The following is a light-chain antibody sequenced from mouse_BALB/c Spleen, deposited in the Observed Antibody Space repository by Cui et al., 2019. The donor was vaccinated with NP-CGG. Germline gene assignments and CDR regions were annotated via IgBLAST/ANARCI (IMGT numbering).Light chain of an antibody. CDR1: TGAVTTSNY. Sequence: QAVVTQESALPTSPGETVTLTCRSSTGAVTTSNYANWVQEKPDHLFTGLIGGTNNRVPGVPARFSGSLIGDKAALTITGAQTEDEAIYVCALWYSKHWVFGGGTKLTVL. CDR3: ALWYSKHWV. CDR2: GTN. J-gene: IGLJ1*01. V-gene: IGLV1*01.